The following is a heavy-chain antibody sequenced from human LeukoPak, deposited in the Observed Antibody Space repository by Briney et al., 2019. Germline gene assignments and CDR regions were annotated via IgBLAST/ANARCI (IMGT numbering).Heavy chain of an antibody. D-gene: IGHD6-19*01. Sequence: ASVKVSCKASGYTLTSYYPHWVRQAPGQGLEWMAIINPSGGSTSHAQKFQGRVTIVADESTSTAYMELSSLRSEDTAVYFCARDLSGAVAGIFDYWGQGTLVTVSS. CDR2: INPSGGST. V-gene: IGHV1-46*01. J-gene: IGHJ4*02. CDR3: ARDLSGAVAGIFDY. CDR1: GYTLTSYY.